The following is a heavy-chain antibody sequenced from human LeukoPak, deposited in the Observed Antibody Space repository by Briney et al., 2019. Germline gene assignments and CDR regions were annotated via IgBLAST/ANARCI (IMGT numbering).Heavy chain of an antibody. CDR1: GCSFTSYW. J-gene: IGHJ5*02. CDR3: ARTDSSGYYPNWFNP. CDR2: IYPGDSDT. Sequence: PGASLQISCKGSGCSFTSYWIGWVRQLPGKGLEWMGIIYPGDSDTRYSPSFQGQVTISADKSISTSYLQWSSLKASDTAMYYCARTDSSGYYPNWFNPWGQGTLVTVSS. D-gene: IGHD3-22*01. V-gene: IGHV5-51*01.